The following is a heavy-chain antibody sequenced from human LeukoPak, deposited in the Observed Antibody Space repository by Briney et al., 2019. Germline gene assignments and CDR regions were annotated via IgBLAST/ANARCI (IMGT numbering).Heavy chain of an antibody. J-gene: IGHJ5*02. Sequence: SETLSLTCTVSGGSISSYYWSWIRQPPGKGLEWIGYIYYSGSTNYNPSLKSRVAISVDTSKNQFSLKLSSVTAADTAVYYCARDRTDYGDYGNWFDPWGQGTLVPVSS. CDR1: GGSISSYY. V-gene: IGHV4-59*12. CDR2: IYYSGST. D-gene: IGHD4-17*01. CDR3: ARDRTDYGDYGNWFDP.